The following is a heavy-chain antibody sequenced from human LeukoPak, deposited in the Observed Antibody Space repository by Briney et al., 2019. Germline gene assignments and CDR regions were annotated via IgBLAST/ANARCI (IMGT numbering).Heavy chain of an antibody. Sequence: PGGSLRLSCAASGFTFSSHGIHWVRQAPGKGLEWASYISSSSDATYYADSVKGRFTISRDNAKNSLYLQMNSLKDQDTAVYYCARDLRSGWYYFDFWGQGTLVTVSS. CDR3: ARDLRSGWYYFDF. CDR1: GFTFSSHG. V-gene: IGHV3-48*02. J-gene: IGHJ4*02. D-gene: IGHD6-19*01. CDR2: ISSSSDAT.